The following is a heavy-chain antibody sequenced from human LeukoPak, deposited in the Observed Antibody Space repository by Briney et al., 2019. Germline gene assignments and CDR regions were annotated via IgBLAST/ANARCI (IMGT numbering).Heavy chain of an antibody. CDR2: ITSKSTTI. J-gene: IGHJ4*02. CDR3: ARERGYCAGDSCYGFDY. CDR1: GFTFNIYS. V-gene: IGHV3-48*01. Sequence: GGSLRLSCAASGFTFNIYSMDWVRQAPGKGLEGVSKITSKSTTIYYADSVKGRFTISRDNAKNSLYLQMNSLRAEDTAVYYCARERGYCAGDSCYGFDYWGQGILVTVSS. D-gene: IGHD2-15*01.